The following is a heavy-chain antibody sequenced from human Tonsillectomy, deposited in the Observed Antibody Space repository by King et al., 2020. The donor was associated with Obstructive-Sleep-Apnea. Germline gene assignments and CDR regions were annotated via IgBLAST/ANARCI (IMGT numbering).Heavy chain of an antibody. CDR2: IDSYSGNT. CDR3: AGGMYPGSPFDY. Sequence: VQLVESGAEVKKPGASVKVSCKTSGYTFTTYTISWVRQAPGQGLECMGGIDSYSGNTHYAQKLQGRVTMTTDTSTRTDYMELRSMRSDDTAVYFCAGGMYPGSPFDYGGQGTLVTVSS. J-gene: IGHJ4*02. CDR1: GYTFTTYT. V-gene: IGHV1-18*04. D-gene: IGHD3-10*01.